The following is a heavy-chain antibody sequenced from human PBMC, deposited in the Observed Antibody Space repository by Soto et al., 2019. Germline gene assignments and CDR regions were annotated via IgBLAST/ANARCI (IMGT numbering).Heavy chain of an antibody. V-gene: IGHV4-61*05. D-gene: IGHD1-1*01. CDR3: ARRTPTGIHFDY. CDR1: GGSLNRSKYY. CDR2: IYYSGST. Sequence: ASETPSLTCTVSGGSLNRSKYYWGWVRQPPGKGLEWVGDIYYSGSTHYNPSPKSRVTISVDTSKTQFSLKLSSVTAADTAVYYCARRTPTGIHFDYWGQGTLVTVSS. J-gene: IGHJ4*02.